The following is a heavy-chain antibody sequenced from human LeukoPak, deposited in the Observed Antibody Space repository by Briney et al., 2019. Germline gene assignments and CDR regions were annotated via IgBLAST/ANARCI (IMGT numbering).Heavy chain of an antibody. J-gene: IGHJ6*04. CDR1: GGTFSSYA. CDR2: IIPIFGTA. CDR3: ATLRPKLRYFDWSMGYYGMDV. V-gene: IGHV1-69*13. D-gene: IGHD3-9*01. Sequence: SVKVSCKASGGTFSSYAISWVRQAPGQGLEWMGGIIPIFGTANYAQKFQGRVTITADESTSTAYMELSSLRSEDTAVYYCATLRPKLRYFDWSMGYYGMDVRGKGTTVTVSS.